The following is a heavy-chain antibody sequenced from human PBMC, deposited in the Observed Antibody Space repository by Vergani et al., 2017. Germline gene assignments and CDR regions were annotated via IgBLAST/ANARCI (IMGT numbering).Heavy chain of an antibody. D-gene: IGHD6-13*01. CDR2: INPNSGGT. V-gene: IGHV1-2*02. CDR1: GGTFSSYA. CDR3: ASTIRDSSSWYEEWFDP. Sequence: QVQLVQSGAEVKKPGSSVKVSCKASGGTFSSYAISWVRQAPGQGLEWMGWINPNSGGTNYAQKFQGRVTMTRDTSISTAYMELSSLRSEDTAVYYCASTIRDSSSWYEEWFDPWGQGTLVTVSS. J-gene: IGHJ5*02.